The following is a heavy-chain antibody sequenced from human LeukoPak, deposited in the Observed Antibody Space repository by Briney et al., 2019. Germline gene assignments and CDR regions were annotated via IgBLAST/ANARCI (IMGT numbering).Heavy chain of an antibody. CDR3: ARDGDSTGAFDY. D-gene: IGHD2-8*02. CDR1: GITFSSYS. J-gene: IGHJ4*02. CDR2: ISSSSSYI. V-gene: IGHV3-21*01. Sequence: GGSLKLSCAASGITFSSYSMNWVRQAPGKGLEWVSSISSSSSYIYYADSVKGRFTISRDNAKSSLYLQMNSLSGEDTAEYYCARDGDSTGAFDYWGQGTLVTVSS.